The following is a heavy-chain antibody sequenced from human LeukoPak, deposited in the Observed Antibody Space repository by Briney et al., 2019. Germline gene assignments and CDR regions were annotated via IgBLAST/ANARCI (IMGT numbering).Heavy chain of an antibody. V-gene: IGHV3-11*01. CDR2: ISSSGSTI. J-gene: IGHJ4*02. CDR1: GFTFSDYY. Sequence: GFLRLSCAASGFTFSDYYMSWIRQAPGKGLEWVSYISSSGSTIYYADSVKGRFTISRDNAKNSLYLQMNSLRAEDTAVYYCAKLHSYCSSTSCPDYWGQGTLVTVSS. D-gene: IGHD2-2*01. CDR3: AKLHSYCSSTSCPDY.